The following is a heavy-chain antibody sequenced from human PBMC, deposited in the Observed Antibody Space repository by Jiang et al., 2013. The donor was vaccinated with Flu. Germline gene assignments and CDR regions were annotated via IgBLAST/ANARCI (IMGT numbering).Heavy chain of an antibody. V-gene: IGHV1-2*02. Sequence: SGAEVKKPGASVKVSCKASGYTFTGYYMHWVRQAPGQGLEWMGWINPNSGGTNFAQKFQGRVTMTRDTSISTAFMELSSLRSDDTAMYYCASGVGVTTMEYLYDNWGQGTLVTVSS. D-gene: IGHD4-23*01. CDR2: INPNSGGT. CDR3: ASGVGVTTMEYLYDN. CDR1: GYTFTGYY. J-gene: IGHJ4*02.